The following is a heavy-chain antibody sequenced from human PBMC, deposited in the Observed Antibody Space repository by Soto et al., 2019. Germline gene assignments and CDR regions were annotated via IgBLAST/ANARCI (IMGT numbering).Heavy chain of an antibody. Sequence: GESLKSSCKGCGYSFTKYWIGWVRQMPGKGLEWMAIIYPDESDTKYSPSFQGQVTISADNSISTAYLQWSSLKASDTAMYYCVRMGFSGGGYLSYYYYGMDIWGQGTTVTVSS. D-gene: IGHD5-12*01. V-gene: IGHV5-51*01. CDR2: IYPDESDT. CDR3: VRMGFSGGGYLSYYYYGMDI. J-gene: IGHJ6*02. CDR1: GYSFTKYW.